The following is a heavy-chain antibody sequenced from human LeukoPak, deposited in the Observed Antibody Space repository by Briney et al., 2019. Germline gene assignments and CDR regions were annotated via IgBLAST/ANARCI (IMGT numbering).Heavy chain of an antibody. CDR1: GGSISSSSYY. D-gene: IGHD3-10*01. CDR3: AGYGSGTNPRFDY. Sequence: SETLSLTCTVSGGSISSSSYYWGWIRQPPGKGLEWIGSIYYSGSTYYNPSLKSRVTISVDTSKNQFSLKLSSVTAADTAVYYCAGYGSGTNPRFDYWGQGTLVTVSS. J-gene: IGHJ4*02. V-gene: IGHV4-39*07. CDR2: IYYSGST.